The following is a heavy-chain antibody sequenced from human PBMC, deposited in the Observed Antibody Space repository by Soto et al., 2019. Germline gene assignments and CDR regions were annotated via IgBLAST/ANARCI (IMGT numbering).Heavy chain of an antibody. CDR2: ISWNSGST. Sequence: LSLPVATSGFTFDGYPSNGVRQAPGKGLEWVSGISWNSGSTGYADSVKGRFTISRDNAKNSLYLQMNSLRAEDTALYYCAKGNYDDSSGYFDDWGQGTLVTVSS. V-gene: IGHV3-9*01. D-gene: IGHD3-22*01. CDR1: GFTFDGYP. CDR3: AKGNYDDSSGYFDD. J-gene: IGHJ4*02.